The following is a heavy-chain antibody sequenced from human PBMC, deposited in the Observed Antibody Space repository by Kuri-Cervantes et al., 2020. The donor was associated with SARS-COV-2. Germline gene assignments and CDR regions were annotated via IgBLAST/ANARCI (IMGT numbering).Heavy chain of an antibody. V-gene: IGHV3-11*01. J-gene: IGHJ6*02. CDR2: ISSSGSTI. CDR1: GFTFSDYY. Sequence: GGSLRLSCAASGFTFSDYYMSWIRQAPGKGLEWVSYISSSGSTIYYADSVKGRFTISRDNAKNSLYLQMNSLRAEDTAVYYCARERQLENYYYGMDVWGQGTTVTVSS. D-gene: IGHD6-6*01. CDR3: ARERQLENYYYGMDV.